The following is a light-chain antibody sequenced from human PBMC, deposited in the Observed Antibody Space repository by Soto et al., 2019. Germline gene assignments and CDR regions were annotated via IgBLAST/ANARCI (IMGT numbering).Light chain of an antibody. CDR3: QQYNSYPWT. CDR2: KAS. J-gene: IGKJ1*01. CDR1: QSISSW. V-gene: IGKV1-5*03. Sequence: DIQMTQSPSTLPASVGXRVTITCRASQSISSWLAWYQQKPGKAPKLLIYKASSLESGVPSRFSGSGSGTEFTLTIRSLQPDDFATYYCQQYNSYPWTFGQGTKVDIK.